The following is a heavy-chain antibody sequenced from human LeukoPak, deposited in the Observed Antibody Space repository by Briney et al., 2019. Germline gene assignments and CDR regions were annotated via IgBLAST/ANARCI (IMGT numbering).Heavy chain of an antibody. Sequence: ASVKVSCKASGYTFTSYDINWVRQATGQGLEWMGWMNPNSGNTGYAQKFQGRVTMTRNTSISTAYMELSSLRSEDTAVYYCARGRTYCSGGSCYSSWFDPWGQGILVTVSS. CDR3: ARGRTYCSGGSCYSSWFDP. J-gene: IGHJ5*02. D-gene: IGHD2-15*01. CDR2: MNPNSGNT. V-gene: IGHV1-8*01. CDR1: GYTFTSYD.